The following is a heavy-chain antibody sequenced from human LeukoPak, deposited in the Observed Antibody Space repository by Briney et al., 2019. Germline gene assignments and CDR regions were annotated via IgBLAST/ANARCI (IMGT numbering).Heavy chain of an antibody. V-gene: IGHV4-34*01. J-gene: IGHJ5*02. D-gene: IGHD3-10*01. CDR2: MNHSGST. Sequence: PSETLSLTCAVYGGSLSNYYWSWIRQPPGTGLEWIGEMNHSGSTKYNPSLKSRVTISVDMSKNQFSLELSSVTAADMAVYYCARGPASGSTFAWFDPWGQGTLVTVSS. CDR1: GGSLSNYY. CDR3: ARGPASGSTFAWFDP.